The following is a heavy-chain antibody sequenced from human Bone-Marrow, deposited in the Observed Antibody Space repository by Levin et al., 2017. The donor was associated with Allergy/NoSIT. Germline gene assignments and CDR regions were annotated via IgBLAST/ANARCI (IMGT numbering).Heavy chain of an antibody. CDR1: GFTFSGYG. CDR3: AKEAGYASRRDYDY. D-gene: IGHD3-16*01. CDR2: ISFDGKDE. J-gene: IGHJ4*02. Sequence: GESLKISCAVSGFTFSGYGMHWVRQAPGKGLEWVAVISFDGKDEYYADSVKGRITISRDNSKNMVFLHMNSLRVEDTAVYYCAKEAGYASRRDYDYWGQGTLVTVPS. V-gene: IGHV3-30*18.